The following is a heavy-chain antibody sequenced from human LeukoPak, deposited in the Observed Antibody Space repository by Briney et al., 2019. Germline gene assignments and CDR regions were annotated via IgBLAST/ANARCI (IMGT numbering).Heavy chain of an antibody. J-gene: IGHJ4*02. CDR2: IYHSGST. V-gene: IGHV4-38-2*01. D-gene: IGHD2-21*01. CDR3: ATRIWRGPGIHYFDY. CDR1: GYSISSGYY. Sequence: SETLSLTCAVSGYSISSGYYWGWIRQPPGKGLEWIGSIYHSGSTYYNPSLKSRVTISVDTSKNQFSLKLSSVTAADTAVYYCATRIWRGPGIHYFDYWGQGTLVTVSS.